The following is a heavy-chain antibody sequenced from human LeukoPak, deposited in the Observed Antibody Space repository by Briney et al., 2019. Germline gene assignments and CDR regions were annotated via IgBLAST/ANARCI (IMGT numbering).Heavy chain of an antibody. CDR3: ATLKR. V-gene: IGHV4-34*01. J-gene: IGHJ4*02. Sequence: SETLSLTCAVYGGSFSGYCWSWIRQPPGKGLEWIGEINHSGSTNYNPSLKSRVTISVDTSKNQFSLKLSSVTAADTAVYYCATLKRWGQGTLVTVSS. CDR1: GGSFSGYC. CDR2: INHSGST.